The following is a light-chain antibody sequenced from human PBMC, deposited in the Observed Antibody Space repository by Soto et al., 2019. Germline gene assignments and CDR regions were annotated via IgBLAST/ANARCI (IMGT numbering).Light chain of an antibody. Sequence: DIQMTQSPSSVSASVGDRVTITCRASQGISSWLGWYQQKAGKAPKLLIYSASSLQSGVSSRFSGSGSGTDFTLTISSLQPEDSATYYCQQANSFPLTFGGGTKVHI. V-gene: IGKV1-12*01. CDR2: SAS. J-gene: IGKJ4*01. CDR3: QQANSFPLT. CDR1: QGISSW.